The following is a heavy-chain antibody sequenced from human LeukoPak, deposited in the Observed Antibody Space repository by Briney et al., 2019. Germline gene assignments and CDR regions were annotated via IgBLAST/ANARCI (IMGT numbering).Heavy chain of an antibody. CDR3: ARHFGPRYGSGSKYDY. J-gene: IGHJ4*02. V-gene: IGHV4-4*07. Sequence: SETLSLTCTVSGGSISSYYWSWIRQPAGKGLEWIGRIYTSGSTNYNPSLKSRVTISVDTSKNQFSLKLSSVTAADTAVYYCARHFGPRYGSGSKYDYWGQGTLVTVSS. CDR1: GGSISSYY. CDR2: IYTSGST. D-gene: IGHD3-10*01.